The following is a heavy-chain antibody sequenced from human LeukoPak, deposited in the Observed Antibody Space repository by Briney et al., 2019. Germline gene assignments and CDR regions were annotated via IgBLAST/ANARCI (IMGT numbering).Heavy chain of an antibody. V-gene: IGHV4-59*01. Sequence: SETLSLTCTVSGGSISSYYWSWIRQPPGKGLEWIGYIYYSGSTNYNPFLKSRVTISVDTSKNQFSLKLSSVTAADTAVYYCARDRYCSSTSCYKYAFDIWGQGTMVTVSS. J-gene: IGHJ3*02. CDR3: ARDRYCSSTSCYKYAFDI. D-gene: IGHD2-2*02. CDR2: IYYSGST. CDR1: GGSISSYY.